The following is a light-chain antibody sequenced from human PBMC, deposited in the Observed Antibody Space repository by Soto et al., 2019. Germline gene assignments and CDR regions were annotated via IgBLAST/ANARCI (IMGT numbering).Light chain of an antibody. J-gene: IGKJ1*01. CDR2: GAS. V-gene: IGKV3-20*01. CDR1: QSISSIY. Sequence: EIGLTQSPGTLSLSPGERATLSCRASQSISSIYLASYQQKPGQAPRLLIYGASSMASGIPDRFSGSGSGIDFTLTINRLEPEDFAVYYWQQYASSPRTFGPGTKVELK. CDR3: QQYASSPRT.